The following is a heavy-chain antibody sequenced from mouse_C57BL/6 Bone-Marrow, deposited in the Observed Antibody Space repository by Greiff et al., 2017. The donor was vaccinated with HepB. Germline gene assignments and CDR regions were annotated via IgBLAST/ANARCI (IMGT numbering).Heavy chain of an antibody. CDR3: ARVWGLLRFDY. J-gene: IGHJ2*01. CDR1: GYSITSGYY. CDR2: ISYDGSN. D-gene: IGHD1-1*01. Sequence: EVKLMESGPGLVKPSQSLSLTCSVTGYSITSGYYWNWIRQFPGNKLEWMGYISYDGSNNYNPSLKNRISITRDTSKNQFFLKLNSVTTEDTATYYCARVWGLLRFDYWGQGTTLTVSS. V-gene: IGHV3-6*01.